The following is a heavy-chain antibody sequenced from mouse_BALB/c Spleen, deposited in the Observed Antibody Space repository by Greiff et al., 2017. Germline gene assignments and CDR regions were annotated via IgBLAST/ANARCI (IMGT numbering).Heavy chain of an antibody. CDR3: ARDWALSWFAY. Sequence: EVQLQQSGAELVRSGASVKLSCTASGFNIKDYYMHWVKQRPEQGLEWIGWIDPENGDTEYAPKFQGKATMTADTSSNTAYLQLSSLTSEDTAVYYCARDWALSWFAYWGQGTLVTVSA. V-gene: IGHV14-4*02. CDR2: IDPENGDT. J-gene: IGHJ3*01. CDR1: GFNIKDYY. D-gene: IGHD3-3*01.